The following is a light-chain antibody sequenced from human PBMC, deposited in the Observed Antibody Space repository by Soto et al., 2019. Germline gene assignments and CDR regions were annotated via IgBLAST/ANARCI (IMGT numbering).Light chain of an antibody. CDR2: EGS. J-gene: IGLJ1*01. V-gene: IGLV2-23*01. Sequence: LTQPASVSGSPGQSITISCTGTSSDVGSYNLVSWYQQHPGKAPKLMIYEGSKRPSGVSNRFSGSKSGNTASLTISGLQAEDAADYYCCSYAGSSTPYVFGTGTKVTVL. CDR3: CSYAGSSTPYV. CDR1: SSDVGSYNL.